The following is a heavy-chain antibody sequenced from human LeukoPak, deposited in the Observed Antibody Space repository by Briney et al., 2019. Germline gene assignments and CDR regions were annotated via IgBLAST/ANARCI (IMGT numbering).Heavy chain of an antibody. CDR2: IYYSGST. CDR1: GGSISSYY. Sequence: NPSETLSLTCTVSGGSISSYYWSWIRQPPGKGLEWIWYIYYSGSTNYNPSLKSRVTISVDTSKNQFSLKLSSVTAADTAVYYCARGRVARGAFDIWGQGTMVTVSS. V-gene: IGHV4-59*01. CDR3: ARGRVARGAFDI. J-gene: IGHJ3*02. D-gene: IGHD2-15*01.